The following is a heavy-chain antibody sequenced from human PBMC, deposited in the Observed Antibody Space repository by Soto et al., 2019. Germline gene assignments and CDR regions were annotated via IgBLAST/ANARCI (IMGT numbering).Heavy chain of an antibody. V-gene: IGHV3-23*01. CDR2: ISGSGGST. J-gene: IGHJ6*03. Sequence: GGSLRLSCAASGFTFSSYAMSWVRQAPGKGLEWVSAISGSGGSTYYADSVKGRFTISRDNSKNTLYLQMNSLRAEDMAVYYCAKDGTDCSSSSCYEDYYYYMDVWGKGTTGTVSS. CDR3: AKDGTDCSSSSCYEDYYYYMDV. CDR1: GFTFSSYA. D-gene: IGHD2-2*01.